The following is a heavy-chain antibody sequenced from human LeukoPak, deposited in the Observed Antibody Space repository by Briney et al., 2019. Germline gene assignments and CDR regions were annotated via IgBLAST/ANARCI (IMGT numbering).Heavy chain of an antibody. CDR1: GFTFSSYW. Sequence: GGSLRLSCAASGFTFSSYWMSWVRQAPGKGLVWVARINNDGSSTTYADSVKGRFTISRDNAKNTVYLHMNSLRAEDTAVYYCARESGRSYYLNYWGQGNLVTVSS. CDR3: ARESGRSYYLNY. V-gene: IGHV3-74*03. J-gene: IGHJ4*02. D-gene: IGHD1-26*01. CDR2: INNDGSST.